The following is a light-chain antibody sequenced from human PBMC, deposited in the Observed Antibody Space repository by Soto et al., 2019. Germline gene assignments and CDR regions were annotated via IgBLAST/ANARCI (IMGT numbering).Light chain of an antibody. CDR2: NNN. CDR3: AAWDDSLDGFYV. V-gene: IGLV1-44*01. J-gene: IGLJ1*01. Sequence: QSVLTQPPSASGTPGQRVTISCSGSSSNIGTNTVNWYLQLPGTAPKLLMYNNNQRPSGVPERFSGSKSGTSASLAIGGLQSEDEGDYYCAAWDDSLDGFYVFGSGTKLTVL. CDR1: SSNIGTNT.